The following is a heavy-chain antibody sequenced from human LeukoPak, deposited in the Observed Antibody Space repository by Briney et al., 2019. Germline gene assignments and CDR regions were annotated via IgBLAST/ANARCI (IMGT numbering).Heavy chain of an antibody. CDR1: GFTFSSYG. CDR2: IWYDGSNK. V-gene: IGHV3-33*01. D-gene: IGHD5-18*01. Sequence: GGSLRLSCAASGFTFSSYGMHWVRQAPGKGLEWVAVIWYDGSNKCYADSVKGRFTISRDNSKNTLYLQMNSLRAEDTAVYYCARDGGYSYGYRNAFDIWGQGTMVTVSS. J-gene: IGHJ3*02. CDR3: ARDGGYSYGYRNAFDI.